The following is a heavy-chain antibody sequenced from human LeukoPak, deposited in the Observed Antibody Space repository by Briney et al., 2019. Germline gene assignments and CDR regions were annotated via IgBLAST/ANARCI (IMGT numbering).Heavy chain of an antibody. D-gene: IGHD3-3*01. CDR1: GYTFTSYY. CDR3: ARAYYDFWSGYRFPPYFDY. V-gene: IGHV1-46*01. CDR2: INPRGGST. Sequence: GASVKVSCKASGYTFTSYYMHWVRQAPGQGLEWMGIINPRGGSTSYAQKFQGRVTMTRDMSTSTVYMELSSLRSEDTAVYYCARAYYDFWSGYRFPPYFDYWGQGTLVTVSS. J-gene: IGHJ4*02.